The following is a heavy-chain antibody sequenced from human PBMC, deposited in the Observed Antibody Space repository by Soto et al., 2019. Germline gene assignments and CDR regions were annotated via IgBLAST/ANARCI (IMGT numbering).Heavy chain of an antibody. CDR3: ARPYCSGGSCPPA. CDR2: IYYSGST. D-gene: IGHD2-15*01. V-gene: IGHV4-39*01. J-gene: IGHJ5*02. Sequence: PSETLSLTCTVSGGSIGGSSYYRGLIRQPPGKGLEWIGSIYYSGSTYYNPSLKSRVTISVDTSKNQFSLKLSSVTAADTAVYYCARPYCSGGSCPPAWGQGTLVTVSS. CDR1: GGSIGGSSYY.